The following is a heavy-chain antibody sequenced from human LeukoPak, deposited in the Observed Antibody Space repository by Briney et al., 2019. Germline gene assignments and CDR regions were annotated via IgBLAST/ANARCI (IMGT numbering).Heavy chain of an antibody. J-gene: IGHJ4*02. Sequence: GGSLRLSCAASGFIVSSNYMSWVRQAPGKGLEWVSVFYTGGATDYANSVRGRFTISRDNSKNTLYLQMNSLRAEDTAVYYCARVYSSGWYLFDYWGQGTLVTVSS. V-gene: IGHV3-53*01. CDR3: ARVYSSGWYLFDY. CDR2: FYTGGAT. D-gene: IGHD6-19*01. CDR1: GFIVSSNY.